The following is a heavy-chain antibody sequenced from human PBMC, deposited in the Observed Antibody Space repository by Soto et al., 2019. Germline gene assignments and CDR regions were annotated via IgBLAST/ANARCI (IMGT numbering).Heavy chain of an antibody. Sequence: EVQLLESGGGLVQPGGSLRLSCAASGFSFSSYALVWVRQAPGKGLVWVSVISARGGRLYFEDSEKGRFTISRDNSKNVLALEMNSLTADDTATYFCANGSIEYSAAVDNWGQGMLVVVSS. CDR2: ISARGGRL. J-gene: IGHJ4*02. CDR1: GFSFSSYA. CDR3: ANGSIEYSAAVDN. D-gene: IGHD5-12*01. V-gene: IGHV3-23*01.